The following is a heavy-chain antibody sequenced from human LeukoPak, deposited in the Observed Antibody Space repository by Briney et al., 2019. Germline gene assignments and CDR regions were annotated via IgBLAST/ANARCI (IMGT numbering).Heavy chain of an antibody. Sequence: GGSLRLSCAASGFTFSSYAMNWVRQAPGKGLEWVSAISGSGGNTYYADSVKGRLTISRDNSKNTLYLQMDILRAEDTAVYYCAKRYCSGGSCSYYYYYGMDVWGQGTTVTVSS. D-gene: IGHD2-15*01. CDR2: ISGSGGNT. J-gene: IGHJ6*02. CDR1: GFTFSSYA. V-gene: IGHV3-23*01. CDR3: AKRYCSGGSCSYYYYYGMDV.